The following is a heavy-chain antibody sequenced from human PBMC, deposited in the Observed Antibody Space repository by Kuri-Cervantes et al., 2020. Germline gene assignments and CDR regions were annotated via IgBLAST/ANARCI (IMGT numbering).Heavy chain of an antibody. CDR3: ARGSLVGASSAGGYY. CDR1: GFTFDDNG. V-gene: IGHV3-20*04. D-gene: IGHD1-26*01. CDR2: INWNGGST. Sequence: GESLKISCAASGFTFDDNGMSWVRQAPGKGLEWVSGINWNGGSTGYTNSVKGRFTISRDNAKKSLYLQMNSLRAEDTALYYCARGSLVGASSAGGYYWGQGTLVTVSS. J-gene: IGHJ4*02.